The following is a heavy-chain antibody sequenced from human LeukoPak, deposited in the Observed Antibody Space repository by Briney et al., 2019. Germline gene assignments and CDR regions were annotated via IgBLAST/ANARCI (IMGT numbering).Heavy chain of an antibody. Sequence: SETLSLTCTVSGGSVSSYYWSWIRQPAGKGLEWIGRIHTSGSTNYNPSLKSRVTMSVDTSKNQFSLKLSSVTAADTAVYYCARGRSYYGSGSYRPYYFDYWGQGTLVTVSS. V-gene: IGHV4-4*07. J-gene: IGHJ4*02. CDR1: GGSVSSYY. D-gene: IGHD3-10*01. CDR3: ARGRSYYGSGSYRPYYFDY. CDR2: IHTSGST.